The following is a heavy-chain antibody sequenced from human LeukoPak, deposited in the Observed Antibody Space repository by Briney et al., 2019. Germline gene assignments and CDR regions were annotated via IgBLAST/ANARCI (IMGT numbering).Heavy chain of an antibody. Sequence: SETLPLTCTVSGGSMSGYYWSWIRQPPGKGLEWIGYVHYSGSTNYNPSLKSRATISVDTSKSQFSLKLSSVTAADTAIYYCARGYSSSWYYFDYWGQGTLVTVSS. D-gene: IGHD6-13*01. CDR2: VHYSGST. J-gene: IGHJ4*02. CDR1: GGSMSGYY. V-gene: IGHV4-59*08. CDR3: ARGYSSSWYYFDY.